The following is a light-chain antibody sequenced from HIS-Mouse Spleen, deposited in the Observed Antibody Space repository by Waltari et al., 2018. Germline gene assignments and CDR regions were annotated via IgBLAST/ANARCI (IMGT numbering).Light chain of an antibody. J-gene: IGLJ1*01. V-gene: IGLV2-14*03. CDR1: SSDVGGYTY. CDR3: SSYTSSSTYV. CDR2: DVS. Sequence: QSALTQPASVSGSPGQSITISCTGTSSDVGGYTYVSSYQQQPGKARTIMIYDVSNRPSGVYTRFSGSKSGNTASLTISGLQAEDEADYYCSSYTSSSTYVFGTGTKVTVL.